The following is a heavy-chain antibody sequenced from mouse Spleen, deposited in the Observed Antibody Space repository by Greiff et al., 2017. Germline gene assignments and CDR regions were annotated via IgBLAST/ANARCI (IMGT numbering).Heavy chain of an antibody. V-gene: IGHV5-9*04. CDR2: ISSGGGNT. Sequence: EVQLQQSGGGLVKPGGSLKLSCAASGFTFSSYTMSWVRQTPAKRLEWVATISSGGGNTYYPDSVKGRFTISRDNARNTLYLQMSSLRSEDTAMYYCARDYDGSSSFAYWGQGTLVTVSA. D-gene: IGHD1-1*01. J-gene: IGHJ3*01. CDR3: ARDYDGSSSFAY. CDR1: GFTFSSYT.